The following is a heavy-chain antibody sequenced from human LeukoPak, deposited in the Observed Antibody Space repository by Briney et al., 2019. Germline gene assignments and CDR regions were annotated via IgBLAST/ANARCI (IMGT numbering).Heavy chain of an antibody. Sequence: GASVKVSCKASGYTFSDHGFSWVRQAPGQGLEWMGWISAYNGNRKYAQKFQDRVSMTTETSTNTAYMEMRSLKFDDTAVYYCARDPGVKWELQTSAAQFDYWGQGTLVTVSS. J-gene: IGHJ4*02. D-gene: IGHD1-26*01. CDR1: GYTFSDHG. CDR2: ISAYNGNR. CDR3: ARDPGVKWELQTSAAQFDY. V-gene: IGHV1-18*01.